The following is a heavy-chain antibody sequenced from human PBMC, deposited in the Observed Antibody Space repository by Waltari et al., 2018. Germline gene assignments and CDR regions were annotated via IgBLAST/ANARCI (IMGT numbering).Heavy chain of an antibody. D-gene: IGHD3-10*01. CDR2: IFHSGTS. V-gene: IGHV4-39*07. J-gene: IGHJ4*02. CDR1: GGSISSTSYY. CDR3: ARDGTYVSGAPGGL. Sequence: QLQLQESGPGLVKPSETLSLTCTVSGGSISSTSYYWAWIRQPPGKGLEYIGSIFHSGTSQYNPSLKGRVTRSVDTSKNQFALNVNSVTAADTAVYYCARDGTYVSGAPGGLWGQGTLVTVSS.